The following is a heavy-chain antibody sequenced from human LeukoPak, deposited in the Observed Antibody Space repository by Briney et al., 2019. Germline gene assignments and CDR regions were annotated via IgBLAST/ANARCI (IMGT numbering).Heavy chain of an antibody. V-gene: IGHV3-64*01. CDR2: ISSNGGST. Sequence: GGSLRLSCAASGFTFSSYAMHWLRQAPGKEVEYVSAISSNGGSTYYGNSVKGRFTIARDNSKNTLYLQMGSLRAEDMAVYYCARDHTGQDYYDSSGLGYWGQGTLDSVSS. J-gene: IGHJ4*02. D-gene: IGHD3-22*01. CDR3: ARDHTGQDYYDSSGLGY. CDR1: GFTFSSYA.